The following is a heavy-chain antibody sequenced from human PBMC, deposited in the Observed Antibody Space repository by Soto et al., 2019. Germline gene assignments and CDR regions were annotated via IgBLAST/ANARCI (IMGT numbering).Heavy chain of an antibody. J-gene: IGHJ3*01. CDR1: GYTFTSYG. Sequence: QVQLVQSGAEVKKPGASVKVSCKASGYTFTSYGISWVRQAPGQGLEWMGWISAYNGNTNYAQKLQGRVTMTTDTSTSTAYMELRSLRSDDTAVYYCARDPVYCSGGSCYREGAFDLWGQGTMVTVSS. CDR2: ISAYNGNT. V-gene: IGHV1-18*01. D-gene: IGHD2-15*01. CDR3: ARDPVYCSGGSCYREGAFDL.